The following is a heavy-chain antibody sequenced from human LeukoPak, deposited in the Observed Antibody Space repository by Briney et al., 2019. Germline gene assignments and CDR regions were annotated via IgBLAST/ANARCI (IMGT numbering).Heavy chain of an antibody. Sequence: GRSLRLSCVAYGFTFSTHAMHWVRQAPGKGLEWVAVISHDGSTKYYVSSVKGRFPISRENYKNPLYLQMKSLGAEDKAVYYWARELAKPNWFDPLGQGTLVTVSS. D-gene: IGHD1-1*01. V-gene: IGHV3-30-3*01. CDR1: GFTFSTHA. CDR2: ISHDGSTK. J-gene: IGHJ5*02. CDR3: ARELAKPNWFDP.